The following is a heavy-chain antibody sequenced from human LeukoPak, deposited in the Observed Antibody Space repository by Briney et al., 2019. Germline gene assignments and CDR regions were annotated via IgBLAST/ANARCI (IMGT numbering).Heavy chain of an antibody. D-gene: IGHD5-12*01. CDR1: GGSISSSSYY. CDR3: ARDQRSGYSGYDYYYYMDV. J-gene: IGHJ6*03. Sequence: SETLSLTCTVSGGSISSSSYYWGWIRQPPGKGLEWIGYIYYSGSTYYNPSLKSRVTISVDTSKNQFSLKLSSVTAADTAVYYCARDQRSGYSGYDYYYYMDVWGKGTTVTVSS. CDR2: IYYSGST. V-gene: IGHV4-39*07.